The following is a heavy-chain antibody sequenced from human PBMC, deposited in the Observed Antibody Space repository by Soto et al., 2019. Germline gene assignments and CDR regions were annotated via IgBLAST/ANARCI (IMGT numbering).Heavy chain of an antibody. D-gene: IGHD6-19*01. CDR2: ISAYNGNS. Sequence: ASLKVSCKTSGYTFTNSGISWVRQAPGQGLEWMGWISAYNGNSNYAQKLQGRVTMTTDTSTSTAYMEVRSLRSDDTAVYYCARYSSGWSYFNYWGQGTLVTVSS. J-gene: IGHJ4*02. CDR1: GYTFTNSG. V-gene: IGHV1-18*01. CDR3: ARYSSGWSYFNY.